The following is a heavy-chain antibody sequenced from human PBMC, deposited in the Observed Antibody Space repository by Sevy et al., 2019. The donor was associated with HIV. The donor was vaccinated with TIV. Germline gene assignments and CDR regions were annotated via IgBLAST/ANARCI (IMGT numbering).Heavy chain of an antibody. CDR3: MRGRRIGTRDYTFLADY. Sequence: ASVKVSCKASGYTFTGYYIHWVRQAPGQGLEWMGWIHPNSGDTNSAQKFQGRVTMTRDTSIGTAFMELSRLRFDDTAMYYCMRGRRIGTRDYTFLADYWGQGTLVTVSS. CDR2: IHPNSGDT. J-gene: IGHJ4*02. D-gene: IGHD6-6*01. CDR1: GYTFTGYY. V-gene: IGHV1-2*02.